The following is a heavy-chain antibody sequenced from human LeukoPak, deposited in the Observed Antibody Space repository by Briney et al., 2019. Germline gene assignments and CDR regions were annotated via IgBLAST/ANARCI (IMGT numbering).Heavy chain of an antibody. CDR1: GHSLSSNSVA. J-gene: IGHJ4*02. Sequence: SQTLSLTCAISGHSLSSNSVAWNWIRQSPSRGLEWLGRTYYRSKWYNDYAVSVKSRISINPATSKNQFSLQLNSVTPEDTAVYYCARGYSYAYEYWGQGTLVTVSS. CDR3: ARGYSYAYEY. V-gene: IGHV6-1*01. D-gene: IGHD5-18*01. CDR2: TYYRSKWYN.